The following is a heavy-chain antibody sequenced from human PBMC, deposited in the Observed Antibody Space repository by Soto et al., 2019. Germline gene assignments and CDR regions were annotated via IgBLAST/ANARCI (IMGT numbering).Heavy chain of an antibody. D-gene: IGHD6-6*01. CDR1: GGSFSGYY. J-gene: IGHJ6*03. CDR3: ASSSSSRPSYYYYMDV. V-gene: IGHV4-34*01. Sequence: SETLYLTCAVYGGSFSGYYWSWIRQPPGKGLEWIGEINHSGSTNYNPSLKSRVTISVDTSKNQFSLKLSSVTAADTAVYYCASSSSSRPSYYYYMDVWGKGTTVTVSS. CDR2: INHSGST.